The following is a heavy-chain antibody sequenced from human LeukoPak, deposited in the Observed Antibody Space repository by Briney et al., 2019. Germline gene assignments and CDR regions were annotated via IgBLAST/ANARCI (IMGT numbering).Heavy chain of an antibody. CDR2: ISYDGSNK. V-gene: IGHV3-30*04. CDR1: GFTFSSYA. J-gene: IGHJ4*02. Sequence: PGRSLRLSCAASGFTFSSYAMHWVCQAPGKGLEWVAVISYDGSNKYYADSVKGRFTISRDNSKNTLYLQMNSLRAEDTAVYYCARAVGRRGSYGGYFDYWGQGALVTVSS. D-gene: IGHD1-26*01. CDR3: ARAVGRRGSYGGYFDY.